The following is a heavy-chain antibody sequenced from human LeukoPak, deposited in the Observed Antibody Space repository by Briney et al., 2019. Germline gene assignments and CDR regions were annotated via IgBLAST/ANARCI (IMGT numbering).Heavy chain of an antibody. CDR3: ATSYDMGWLIGY. D-gene: IGHD3/OR15-3a*01. J-gene: IGHJ4*02. V-gene: IGHV3-7*03. CDR1: VFTFGDTW. CDR2: IKQDGSEK. Sequence: PGGSLRLSCAASVFTFGDTWMNWVRQVPGQGLEWVANIKQDGSEKFYVASVKGRFTISRDNGKSSLYLQMNSLRAEDTALYYCATSYDMGWLIGYWGQGTLVTVSS.